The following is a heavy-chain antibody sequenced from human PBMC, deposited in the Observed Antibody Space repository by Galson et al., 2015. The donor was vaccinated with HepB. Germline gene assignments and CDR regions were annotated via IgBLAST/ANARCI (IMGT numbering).Heavy chain of an antibody. CDR3: ATGGLMYAFDI. V-gene: IGHV3-30*04. J-gene: IGHJ3*02. CDR2: ISYDGNNK. D-gene: IGHD2-8*01. Sequence: SLRLSCAVSGFLFSGAAMDWVRQAPGKGLEWVAVISYDGNNKYYADSVKGRFTISRDNSKNTLYLQMNSLTVEDTAVYYCATGGLMYAFDIWGRGTKVTVSS. CDR1: GFLFSGAA.